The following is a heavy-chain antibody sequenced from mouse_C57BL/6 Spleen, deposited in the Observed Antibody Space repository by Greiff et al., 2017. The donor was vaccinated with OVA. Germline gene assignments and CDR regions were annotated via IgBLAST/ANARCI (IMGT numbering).Heavy chain of an antibody. CDR2: ISYDGSN. D-gene: IGHD2-1*01. J-gene: IGHJ2*01. V-gene: IGHV3-6*01. CDR3: ARGYGNYLYYFDD. CDR1: GYSITSGYY. Sequence: VQLQQSGPGLVKPSQSLSLTCSVTGYSITSGYYWNWIRQFPGNKLEWMGYISYDGSNNYNPSLKNRISITRDTSKNQFFLKLNSVTTEDTATYYCARGYGNYLYYFDDWGQGTTLTASS.